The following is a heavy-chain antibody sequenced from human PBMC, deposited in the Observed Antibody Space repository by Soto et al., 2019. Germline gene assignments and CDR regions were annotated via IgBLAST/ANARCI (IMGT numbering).Heavy chain of an antibody. V-gene: IGHV1-2*04. CDR2: INPNSGGT. CDR3: ARVGGGYDYYYYGMDV. D-gene: IGHD5-12*01. J-gene: IGHJ6*02. Sequence: ASLKVSCKASGYTFTGYYMHWVRQAPGQGLEWVGWINPNSGGTNYAQKFQGWVTMTRDTSISTAYMELSRLRSDDTAVYYCARVGGGYDYYYYGMDVWGQGTTVTV. CDR1: GYTFTGYY.